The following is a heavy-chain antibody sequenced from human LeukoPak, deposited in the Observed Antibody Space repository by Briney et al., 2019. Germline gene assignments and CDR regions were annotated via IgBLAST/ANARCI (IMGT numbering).Heavy chain of an antibody. Sequence: GGSLRLSCAASDFTFNKDWMNWVRQAPGKGLEWVSAISGSGGSTYYADSVKGRFTISRDNSKNTLYLQMNSLRAEDTAVYYCAKQARRVAATHYFDYWGQGTLVTVSS. CDR3: AKQARRVAATHYFDY. CDR2: ISGSGGST. D-gene: IGHD6-19*01. V-gene: IGHV3-23*01. J-gene: IGHJ4*02. CDR1: DFTFNKDW.